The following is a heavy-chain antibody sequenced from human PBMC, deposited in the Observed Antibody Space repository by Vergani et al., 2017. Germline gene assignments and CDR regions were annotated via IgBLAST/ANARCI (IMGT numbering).Heavy chain of an antibody. CDR2: ISWNSNSI. CDR3: AKDLGTSSGGGWCDP. CDR1: GFTSAGYA. J-gene: IGHJ5*02. V-gene: IGHV3-9*02. Sequence: EVQLEESGGGLVLPGRSLRLSCVASGFTSAGYAMHWVRQAPGKGLEWVSGISWNSNSIGYADSVKGRFTISRDNAKNSLYLQMNSLRAEDTALYYCAKDLGTSSGGGWCDPWGKGTLVTVSS. D-gene: IGHD6-6*01.